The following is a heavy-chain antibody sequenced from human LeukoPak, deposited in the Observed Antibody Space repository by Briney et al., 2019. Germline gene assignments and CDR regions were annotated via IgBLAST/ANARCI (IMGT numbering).Heavy chain of an antibody. CDR1: GYTFTNYA. CDR2: TNADNGNT. D-gene: IGHD6-13*01. CDR3: ARVRSIVAAGTWFDT. V-gene: IGHV1-3*01. Sequence: ASVKVSCKASGYTFTNYAIHWVRQAPGQRLEWMGWTNADNGNTKYSQKFQGRVTITRDTSASTAYMEVSSLRSEDTAVYYCARVRSIVAAGTWFDTWGQGTLVTVSS. J-gene: IGHJ5*02.